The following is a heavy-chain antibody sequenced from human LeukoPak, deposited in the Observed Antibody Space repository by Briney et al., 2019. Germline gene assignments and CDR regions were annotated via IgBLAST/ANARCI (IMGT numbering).Heavy chain of an antibody. Sequence: PSETLSLTCAVYGGSSSGYYWSWIRQPPGKGLEWIGEINHSGSTNYNPSLKSRVTISVDTSKNQFSLKLSSVTAADTAVYYCARDSGSYSDYWGQGTLVTVSS. V-gene: IGHV4-34*01. CDR2: INHSGST. CDR1: GGSSSGYY. CDR3: ARDSGSYSDY. J-gene: IGHJ4*02. D-gene: IGHD1-26*01.